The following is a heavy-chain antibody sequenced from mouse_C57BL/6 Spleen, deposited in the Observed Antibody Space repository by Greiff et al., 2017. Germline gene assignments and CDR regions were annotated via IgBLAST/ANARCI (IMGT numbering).Heavy chain of an antibody. CDR3: SLTTVLAFYWYFDV. CDR2: IDPSDSYT. Sequence: QVQLQQPGAELVMPGASVKLSCKASGYTFTSYWMHWVKQRPGQGLEWIGEIDPSDSYTNYNQKFKGKSTLTVDKSSSTAYMQLSSLTSEDSAVYYFSLTTVLAFYWYFDVWGTGTTVTVSS. V-gene: IGHV1-69*01. J-gene: IGHJ1*03. D-gene: IGHD1-1*01. CDR1: GYTFTSYW.